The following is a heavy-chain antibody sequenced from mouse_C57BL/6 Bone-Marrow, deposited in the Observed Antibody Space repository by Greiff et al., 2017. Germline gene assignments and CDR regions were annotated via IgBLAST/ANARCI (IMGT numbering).Heavy chain of an antibody. D-gene: IGHD1-1*01. Sequence: QVHVKQPGAELVMPGASVKLSCKASGYTFTSYWMHWVKQRPGQGLEWIGEIDPSDSYTNYNQKFKGKSTLTVDKSSSTAYMQLSSLTSEDSAVYYCARGRFTTVVANAMDYWGQGTSVTVSS. V-gene: IGHV1-69*01. CDR1: GYTFTSYW. CDR2: IDPSDSYT. J-gene: IGHJ4*01. CDR3: ARGRFTTVVANAMDY.